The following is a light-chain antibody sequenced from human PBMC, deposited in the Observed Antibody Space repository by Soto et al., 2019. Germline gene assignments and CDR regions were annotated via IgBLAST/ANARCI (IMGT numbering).Light chain of an antibody. J-gene: IGKJ5*01. CDR2: GAS. CDR3: QQQGTSTIT. CDR1: QTVIRNY. Sequence: EIVLPQSPDTLSLSPGERVTLSCRASQTVIRNYLAWHQQKPGQTPRLLVYGASSRATGIPDRFSVSGSGTDVTLTISRLETEDVAVYDGQQQGTSTITFGQGTRLEIK. V-gene: IGKV3-20*01.